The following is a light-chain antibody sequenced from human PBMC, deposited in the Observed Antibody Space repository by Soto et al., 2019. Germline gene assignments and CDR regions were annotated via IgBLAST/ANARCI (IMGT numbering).Light chain of an antibody. CDR3: QLYNSSPGFT. J-gene: IGKJ3*01. CDR1: QRVSNN. CDR2: GAS. Sequence: EIVLTQSPGTMSLSPGERATLSCRASQRVSNNFAWYQQKPGQAPRLLIYGASTRATGIPDRFSGSGSGTDFTLTISSLEPEDFAMYYCQLYNSSPGFTFGPGTKVDIK. V-gene: IGKV3-20*01.